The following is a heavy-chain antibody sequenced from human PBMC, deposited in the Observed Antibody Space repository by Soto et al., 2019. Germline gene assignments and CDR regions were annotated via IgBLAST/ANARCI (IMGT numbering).Heavy chain of an antibody. CDR2: IYYSGST. CDR1: GGSISSYY. CDR3: SRELADFWSGYRDLFDS. V-gene: IGHV4-59*12. Sequence: SETLSLTCTVSGGSISSYYWSWIRQPPGKGLEWIGYIYYSGSTNYNPSLKSRVTISVDTSKNQFSLKLSSVTAADTAVYYCSRELADFWSGYRDLFDSWGQGTLVTVSS. J-gene: IGHJ5*01. D-gene: IGHD3-3*01.